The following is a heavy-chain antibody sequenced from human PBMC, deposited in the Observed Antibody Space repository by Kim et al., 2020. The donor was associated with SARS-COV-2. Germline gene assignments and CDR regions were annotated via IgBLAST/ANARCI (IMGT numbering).Heavy chain of an antibody. V-gene: IGHV3-23*01. CDR3: AKPYYYGSGSYGGFDY. J-gene: IGHJ4*02. CDR2: ISTDGTYT. Sequence: GGSLRLSCAASGFTFSNYAMSWVRQSPGKGLEWVSAISTDGTYTYSADSVKGRFTISRDNSKNTLYLQMSSLRAEDTAVYFCAKPYYYGSGSYGGFDYWGQGTLVTFSS. D-gene: IGHD3-10*01. CDR1: GFTFSNYA.